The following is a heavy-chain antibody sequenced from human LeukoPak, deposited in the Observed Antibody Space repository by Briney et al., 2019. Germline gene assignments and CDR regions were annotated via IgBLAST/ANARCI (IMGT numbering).Heavy chain of an antibody. CDR2: INPNSGGT. D-gene: IGHD2-15*01. CDR3: ARRGVVAGTLYYYYYMDV. CDR1: GYTFTGYY. V-gene: IGHV1-2*02. J-gene: IGHJ6*03. Sequence: ASVEVSCKASGYTFTGYYIHWVRQAPGQGLEWMGWINPNSGGTNYAQKFQGRVTMTRDTSISTAYMELSSLRSEDTAVYYCARRGVVAGTLYYYYYMDVWGKGTTVTVSS.